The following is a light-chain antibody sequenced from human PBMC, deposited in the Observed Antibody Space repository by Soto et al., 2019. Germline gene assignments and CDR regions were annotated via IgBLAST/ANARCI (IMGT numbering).Light chain of an antibody. CDR3: SSYAGSNNNYV. Sequence: QSALTQPPSASGSPGQSVTISCTGTSSDVGGYDYVSWYQQHPGKAPKLMIYEVSKRPSGVPDRFSGSKSGNTASLTVSGLQADDEAEYFCSSYAGSNNNYVFGTGTKLTVL. CDR1: SSDVGGYDY. V-gene: IGLV2-8*01. CDR2: EVS. J-gene: IGLJ1*01.